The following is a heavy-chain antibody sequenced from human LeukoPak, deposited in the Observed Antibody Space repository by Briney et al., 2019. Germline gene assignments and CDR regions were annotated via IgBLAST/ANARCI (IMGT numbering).Heavy chain of an antibody. CDR3: ARNVVVPAATSSFDY. CDR2: INPNSGGT. Sequence: GASVKVSCKASGYTFTGYYMHWVRQAPGQGLEWMGWINPNSGGTNYAQKFQGRVTITADKSTSTAYMELSSLRSEDTAVYYCARNVVVPAATSSFDYWGQGTLVTVSS. D-gene: IGHD2-2*01. J-gene: IGHJ4*02. CDR1: GYTFTGYY. V-gene: IGHV1-2*02.